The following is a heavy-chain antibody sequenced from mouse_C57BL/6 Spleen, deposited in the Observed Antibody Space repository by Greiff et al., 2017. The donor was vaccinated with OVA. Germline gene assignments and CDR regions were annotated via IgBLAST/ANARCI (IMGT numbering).Heavy chain of an antibody. D-gene: IGHD1-1*01. V-gene: IGHV1-72*01. CDR2: IDPNSGGT. J-gene: IGHJ1*03. Sequence: VKQRPGRGLEWIGRIDPNSGGTKYNEKFKSKATLTVDKPSSTAYMQLSSLTSEDSAVYYCARSRSGSWHFDVWGTGTTVTVSS. CDR3: ARSRSGSWHFDV.